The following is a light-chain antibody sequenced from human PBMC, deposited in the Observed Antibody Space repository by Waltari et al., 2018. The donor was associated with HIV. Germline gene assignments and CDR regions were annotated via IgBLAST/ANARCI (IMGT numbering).Light chain of an antibody. CDR1: HDISTW. J-gene: IGKJ4*01. CDR3: QQYNAYPLT. CDR2: AAS. Sequence: DIQMTQSPSSLSASVGDTVNSPCRASHDISTWLAWYQQKPEKAPKSLIYAASNLQSGVPSRFSGSGSGTDFTLTISSLQPEDFATYYCQQYNAYPLTFGGGTKVEIK. V-gene: IGKV1D-16*01.